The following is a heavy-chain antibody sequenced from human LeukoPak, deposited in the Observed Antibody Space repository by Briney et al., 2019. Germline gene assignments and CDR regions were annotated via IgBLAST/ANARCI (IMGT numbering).Heavy chain of an antibody. J-gene: IGHJ6*02. CDR2: LYYSGST. Sequence: SETLSLTCTVSGGSISSYYWSWMRQPPGKGLEWIGYLYYSGSTNYNPSLKSRVTISVDTSKNQFSLKLSSVTAADTAVYYCARGPSSGWARYYYYYGMDVWGQGTTVTVSS. V-gene: IGHV4-59*01. CDR1: GGSISSYY. CDR3: ARGPSSGWARYYYYYGMDV. D-gene: IGHD6-19*01.